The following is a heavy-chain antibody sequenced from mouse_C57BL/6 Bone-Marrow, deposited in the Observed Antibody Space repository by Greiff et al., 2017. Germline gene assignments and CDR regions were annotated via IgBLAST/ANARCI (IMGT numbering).Heavy chain of an antibody. CDR1: GFTFSSYT. D-gene: IGHD1-1*01. CDR3: SRQVTTVLATKYFDV. Sequence: EVKLVESGGGLVKPGGSLKLSCAASGFTFSSYTMSWVRQTPEKRLQWVAAISGGGGNTYYPASVKGRFTISRDNDKNILYLQMGSLRSEDTALYYCSRQVTTVLATKYFDVWGTGTTVTVSS. CDR2: ISGGGGNT. J-gene: IGHJ1*03. V-gene: IGHV5-9*01.